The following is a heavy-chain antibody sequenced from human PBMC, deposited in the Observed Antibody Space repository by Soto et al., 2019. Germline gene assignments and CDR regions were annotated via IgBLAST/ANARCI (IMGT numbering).Heavy chain of an antibody. V-gene: IGHV3-64*01. CDR3: ARDRRYCSSTSCYAGRDAFDI. CDR1: GFTFSSYP. Sequence: EVQLVESGGGLVQPGGSLRLSCAASGFTFSSYPMHWVRRAPGKGLEYVSAIGSNGGSTYYANSVKGRFTISRDNAKNTLYLQMGSLRAEDMAVYYCARDRRYCSSTSCYAGRDAFDIWGQGTMVTVSS. D-gene: IGHD2-2*01. J-gene: IGHJ3*02. CDR2: IGSNGGST.